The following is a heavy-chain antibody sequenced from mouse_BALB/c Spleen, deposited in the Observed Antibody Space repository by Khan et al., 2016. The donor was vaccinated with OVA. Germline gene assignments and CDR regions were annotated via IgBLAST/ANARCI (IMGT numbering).Heavy chain of an antibody. D-gene: IGHD2-10*01. CDR3: ARQPYYHYNIMDY. CDR2: IWSDGST. V-gene: IGHV2-6-1*01. Sequence: QVQLKESGPGLVAPSQSLSITCTISGFSLTNYGVHWVRQPPGKGLEWLVVIWSDGSTTYNSALKSRLTIRKYNSESQVFVKMNSLQTDDTAMYFCARQPYYHYNIMDYWGQGTSVTVSS. CDR1: GFSLTNYG. J-gene: IGHJ4*01.